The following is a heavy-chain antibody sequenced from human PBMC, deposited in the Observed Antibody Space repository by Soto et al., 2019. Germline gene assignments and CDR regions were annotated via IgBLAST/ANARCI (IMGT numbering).Heavy chain of an antibody. CDR2: IYYSGST. V-gene: IGHV4-59*01. D-gene: IGHD3-10*01. CDR3: AREINHHLWFGSRTGDYYFDY. J-gene: IGHJ4*02. CDR1: GGSISSYY. Sequence: ASETLSLTCTVCGGSISSYYGGWIRQPPGKGLEWIGYIYYSGSTNYNPSLKSRVTISVDTSKNQFSLKLSSVTAADTVVYYCAREINHHLWFGSRTGDYYFDYWGQGTLVTVSS.